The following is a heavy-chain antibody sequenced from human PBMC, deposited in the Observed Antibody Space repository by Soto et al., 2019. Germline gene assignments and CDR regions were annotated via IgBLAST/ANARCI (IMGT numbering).Heavy chain of an antibody. Sequence: QLQLQESGPGLVKPSETLSLTCTVSGGSISSNTYYWGWIRQPPGKGLEWIGSMYYDGSTYYNPSLKSRVTISVDTSKNQFSLKLSSLTAADTAVYYCARLSLGRAYYSYVMDVWGQGTTVTVSS. CDR3: ARLSLGRAYYSYVMDV. CDR1: GGSISSNTYY. CDR2: MYYDGST. J-gene: IGHJ6*02. V-gene: IGHV4-39*01.